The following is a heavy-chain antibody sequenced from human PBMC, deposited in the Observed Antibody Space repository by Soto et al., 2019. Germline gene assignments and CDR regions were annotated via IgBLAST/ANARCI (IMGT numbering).Heavy chain of an antibody. J-gene: IGHJ5*02. CDR3: ARQGRVPNCFDP. Sequence: QLQLQESGPGLVKPSETLSLSCTVSGGSISSSSDYWGWIRQPPGKGLEWIGSMFHSGSAYYNPSLKSRVTISVDTSKNQFSLKLSSVTAADTALYYCARQGRVPNCFDPWGQGTLVTVSS. CDR2: MFHSGSA. CDR1: GGSISSSSDY. V-gene: IGHV4-39*01.